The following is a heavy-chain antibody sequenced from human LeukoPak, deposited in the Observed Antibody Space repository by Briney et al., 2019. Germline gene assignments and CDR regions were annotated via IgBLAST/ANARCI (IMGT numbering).Heavy chain of an antibody. V-gene: IGHV1-2*02. D-gene: IGHD3-22*01. Sequence: ASVKVSRKASGYTFTGYYMHWVRQAPGQGLEWMGWINPNSGGTNYAQKFQGRVTMTRDTSISTAYMELSRLRSDDTAVYYCARGSGYYSYYFDYWGQGTLVTVSS. CDR2: INPNSGGT. CDR3: ARGSGYYSYYFDY. J-gene: IGHJ4*02. CDR1: GYTFTGYY.